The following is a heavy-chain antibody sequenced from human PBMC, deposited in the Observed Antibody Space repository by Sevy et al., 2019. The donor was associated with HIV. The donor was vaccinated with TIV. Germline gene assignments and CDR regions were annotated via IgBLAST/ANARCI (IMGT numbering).Heavy chain of an antibody. CDR1: GGSISSSSYY. D-gene: IGHD6-6*01. CDR3: ARHPIPRGGIEARPDDAFDI. CDR2: IYYSGST. J-gene: IGHJ3*02. Sequence: SETLSLTCTVSGGSISSSSYYWGWIRQPPGKGLEWIASIYYSGSTYYKSSLKSRLTISVDTSKNQFSLKVRSVSAADAAVYYCARHPIPRGGIEARPDDAFDIWGQGTMVTVSS. V-gene: IGHV4-39*01.